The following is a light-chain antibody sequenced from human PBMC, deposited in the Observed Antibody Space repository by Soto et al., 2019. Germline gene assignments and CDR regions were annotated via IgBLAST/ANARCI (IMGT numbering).Light chain of an antibody. J-gene: IGKJ1*01. Sequence: EIVLTQSPGTLSLSPGERATISCRASQSVRSNYLAWYQQKPGQAPRLLIYAASNRAGGVPDRFGGSGSGTDFTLSVSILEPEDFAVYYCQQYGSAPWTFGQGTKVEI. CDR1: QSVRSNY. CDR2: AAS. CDR3: QQYGSAPWT. V-gene: IGKV3-20*01.